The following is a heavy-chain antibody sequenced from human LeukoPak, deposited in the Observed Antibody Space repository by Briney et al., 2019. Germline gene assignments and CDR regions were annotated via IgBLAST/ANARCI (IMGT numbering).Heavy chain of an antibody. CDR2: IYYSGST. CDR1: GGSISSSSYY. J-gene: IGHJ4*02. V-gene: IGHV4-39*01. D-gene: IGHD1-26*01. CDR3: ARHSTGSYQPAFDY. Sequence: SETLSLTCTVSGGSISSSSYYWGWIRQPPGTGLEWIGSIYYSGSTYYNPSLKSRVTISVDTPKNQFSLKLSSVTAADTAVYYCARHSTGSYQPAFDYWGQGTLVTVSS.